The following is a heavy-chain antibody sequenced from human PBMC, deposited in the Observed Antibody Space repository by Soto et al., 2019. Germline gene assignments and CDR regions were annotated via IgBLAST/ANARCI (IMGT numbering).Heavy chain of an antibody. D-gene: IGHD2-15*01. CDR2: ISFSGATI. CDR1: GFTFSTFS. V-gene: IGHV3-48*01. J-gene: IGHJ4*02. Sequence: PGGSLRLSCAASGFTFSTFSMSWVRQAPGKGLEWVSYISFSGATIYYADSVKGRFTVSRDNAKNSLYLQMNSLRAEDTAVYYCARDGGIFSNGYCFDYWGQGTLVTVSS. CDR3: ARDGGIFSNGYCFDY.